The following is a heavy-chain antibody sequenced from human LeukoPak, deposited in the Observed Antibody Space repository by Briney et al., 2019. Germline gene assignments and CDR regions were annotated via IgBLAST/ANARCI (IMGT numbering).Heavy chain of an antibody. CDR2: ISSSGNTT. Sequence: PGGSLRLSCAASGFTFSDNYMSWIRQAPGKGLEWVSYISSSGNTTYNADSVKGRLSITRDNAKNSLYLQMNSLRAEDTAVYYCAKDSSLYGTSWWGNYFDYWGQGTLVTVSS. V-gene: IGHV3-11*04. D-gene: IGHD6-13*01. CDR3: AKDSSLYGTSWWGNYFDY. J-gene: IGHJ4*02. CDR1: GFTFSDNY.